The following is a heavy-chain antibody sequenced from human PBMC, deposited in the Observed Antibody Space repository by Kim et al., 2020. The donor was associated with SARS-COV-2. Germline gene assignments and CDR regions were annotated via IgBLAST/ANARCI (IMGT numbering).Heavy chain of an antibody. Sequence: GGSLRLSCAASGFTFRDCGMTWVRQAPGKGLEWVSAIRRSGAGTIYADSVKGRFTISRDDSKNTVDLQMNSLRAEDTAVYYCAKGYNSVWFFDYWGQGA. D-gene: IGHD6-19*01. J-gene: IGHJ4*02. CDR2: IRRSGAGT. V-gene: IGHV3-23*01. CDR3: AKGYNSVWFFDY. CDR1: GFTFRDCG.